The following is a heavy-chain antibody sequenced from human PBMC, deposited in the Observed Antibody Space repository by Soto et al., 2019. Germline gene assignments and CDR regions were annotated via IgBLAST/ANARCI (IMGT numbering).Heavy chain of an antibody. J-gene: IGHJ4*02. D-gene: IGHD1-26*01. CDR3: ARRWGAAFDY. CDR2: IYYSGST. Sequence: QVQLQESGPGLVKPSETLSLTCTVSGGSISSYYWSWIRQPPGKGLEWIGYIYYSGSTNYNPSLKRRVTISVDTSNNPFSLKLSSGTAADPAVYYCARRWGAAFDYWGQGTLVTVSS. V-gene: IGHV4-59*08. CDR1: GGSISSYY.